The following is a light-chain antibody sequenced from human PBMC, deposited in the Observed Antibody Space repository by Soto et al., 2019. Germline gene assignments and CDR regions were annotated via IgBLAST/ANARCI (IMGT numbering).Light chain of an antibody. CDR2: RNN. V-gene: IGLV1-47*01. Sequence: QSVLTQPPSASGTPGQRVTISCSGSSSNIGSNYVYWYQQLPGTAPKLLIYRNNQRPSGVPDRFSGSKSGTSASLAISGLRSEDEAVYYCAAWDDILSGGVFGGGTKVTVL. CDR3: AAWDDILSGGV. CDR1: SSNIGSNY. J-gene: IGLJ3*02.